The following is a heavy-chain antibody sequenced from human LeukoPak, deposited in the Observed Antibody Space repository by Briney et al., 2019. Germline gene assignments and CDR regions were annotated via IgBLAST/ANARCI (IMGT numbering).Heavy chain of an antibody. CDR3: ARETNRELDWFDP. D-gene: IGHD1-1*01. Sequence: SETLSLTCTVSGDSINRFYWSWIRQPPGKGLEWIGYIYYSGSTNYNPSLKSRVTISVDTSKNQFSLKLSSVTAADTAVYYCARETNRELDWFDPWGQGTLVTVSS. V-gene: IGHV4-59*01. CDR1: GDSINRFY. J-gene: IGHJ5*02. CDR2: IYYSGST.